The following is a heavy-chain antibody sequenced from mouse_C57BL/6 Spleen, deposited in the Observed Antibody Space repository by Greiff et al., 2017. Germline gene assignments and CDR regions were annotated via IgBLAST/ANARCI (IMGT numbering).Heavy chain of an antibody. D-gene: IGHD2-5*01. V-gene: IGHV5-4*03. Sequence: EVMLVESGGGLVKPGGSLKLSCAASGFTFSSYAMSWVRQTPEKRLEWVATISDGGSYTYYPDNVKGRFTISRDNAKNNLYLQMSHLKSEDTAMYYCARGGAYYINYDYAMDYWGQGTSVTVSS. CDR3: ARGGAYYINYDYAMDY. J-gene: IGHJ4*01. CDR1: GFTFSSYA. CDR2: ISDGGSYT.